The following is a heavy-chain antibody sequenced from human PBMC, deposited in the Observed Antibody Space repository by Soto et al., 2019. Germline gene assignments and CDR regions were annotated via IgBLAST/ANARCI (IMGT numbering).Heavy chain of an antibody. J-gene: IGHJ4*02. CDR2: ISSSSSYT. Sequence: QVQLVESGGGLVKPGGSLRLSCAASGFTFSDYYMSWIRQAPGKGLEWVSYISSSSSYTNYADSVKGRFTISRDNAKNSRYLQMNSLRAEDTAVDYCARAHAGGTAAAGTFVYWGQGTLVTVSS. V-gene: IGHV3-11*05. D-gene: IGHD6-13*01. CDR3: ARAHAGGTAAAGTFVY. CDR1: GFTFSDYY.